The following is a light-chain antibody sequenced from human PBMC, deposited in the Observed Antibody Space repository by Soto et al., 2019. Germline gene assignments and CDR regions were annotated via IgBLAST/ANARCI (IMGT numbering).Light chain of an antibody. Sequence: DIQMTQSPSTLSASVGDRVTITCLASPSISSWLALYQQKPGKAPNLLIYKASSLESGVPSRFSGSGSGTEFTLTISSLQPDDFATYYCQQYNSYPLTFGGGTKVEIK. CDR2: KAS. CDR3: QQYNSYPLT. J-gene: IGKJ4*01. CDR1: PSISSW. V-gene: IGKV1-5*03.